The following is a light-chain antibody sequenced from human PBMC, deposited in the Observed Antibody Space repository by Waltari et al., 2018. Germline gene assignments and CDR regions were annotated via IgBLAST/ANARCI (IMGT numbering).Light chain of an antibody. CDR3: QQRGNLPET. J-gene: IGKJ2*01. CDR2: DAT. Sequence: EIVLTQSPCTLSLSPWDRATVSCRASQNVNSFLAWYQQKRGQAPRLLIYDATKRATGIPDRISGSCSGTDFTLTISILEPEDFAIYYCQQRGNLPETFGRGTRVEMK. V-gene: IGKV3-11*01. CDR1: QNVNSF.